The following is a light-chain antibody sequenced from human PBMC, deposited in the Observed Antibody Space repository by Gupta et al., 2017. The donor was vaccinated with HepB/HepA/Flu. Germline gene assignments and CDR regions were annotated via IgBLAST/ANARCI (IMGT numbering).Light chain of an antibody. J-gene: IGKJ1*01. CDR2: LGS. CDR3: MQGLQPPRT. Sequence: DIVMTQSPLSLPVTPGEPASISCRSSQSLLKSPGYNYLDWYLQKPGQSPQLLIYLGSNRASGVPYRFSGSGSGTDFTLKISRVEAEDVGVYYCMQGLQPPRTLGQGTKVEIK. V-gene: IGKV2-28*01. CDR1: QSLLKSPGYNY.